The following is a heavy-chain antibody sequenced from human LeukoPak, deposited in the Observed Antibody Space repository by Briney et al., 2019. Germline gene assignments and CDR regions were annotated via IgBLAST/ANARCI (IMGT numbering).Heavy chain of an antibody. CDR1: GFTFGDYA. CDR2: IRSKGYGGTA. J-gene: IGHJ4*02. V-gene: IGHV3-49*04. D-gene: IGHD5-12*01. CDR3: STPRGYSGYLSNY. Sequence: GGSLRLSCTASGFTFGDYAMSWVRQAPGQGVEWVGFIRSKGYGGTAEYAASAKGRFTISRDDSKSIAYLQMNSLKTEDTAVYYCSTPRGYSGYLSNYWGQGTLVTVSS.